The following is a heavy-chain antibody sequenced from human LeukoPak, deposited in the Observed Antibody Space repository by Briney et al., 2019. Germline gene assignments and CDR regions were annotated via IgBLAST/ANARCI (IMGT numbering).Heavy chain of an antibody. J-gene: IGHJ4*02. V-gene: IGHV4-4*09. CDR1: GGSISSYH. Sequence: SETLSLTCTVSGGSISSYHWSWIRQPPGKGLEWIGYIYTSGSTNYNPSLKSRVTISVDTSKNQFSLKLSSVTAADTAVYYCARASRSGYYHYWGQGTLVTVSS. CDR2: IYTSGST. D-gene: IGHD3-3*01. CDR3: ARASRSGYYHY.